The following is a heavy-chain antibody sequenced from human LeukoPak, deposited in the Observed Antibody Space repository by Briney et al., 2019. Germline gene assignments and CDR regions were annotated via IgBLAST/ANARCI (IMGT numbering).Heavy chain of an antibody. CDR2: ISSSGSTI. Sequence: GGSLRLSCAASGSTFSSYEMNWVRQAPGKGLEWVSYISSSGSTIYYADSVKGRFTISRDNAKNSLYLQMNSLRAEDTAVYYCARDQTTVVTPGWYFDLWGRGTLVTVSS. V-gene: IGHV3-48*03. J-gene: IGHJ2*01. CDR3: ARDQTTVVTPGWYFDL. D-gene: IGHD4-23*01. CDR1: GSTFSSYE.